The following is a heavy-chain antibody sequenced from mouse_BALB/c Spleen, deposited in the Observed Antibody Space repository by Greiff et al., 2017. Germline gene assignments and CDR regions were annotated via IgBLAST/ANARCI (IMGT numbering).Heavy chain of an antibody. CDR2: ISYSGST. D-gene: IGHD2-14*01. CDR1: GYSITSDYA. Sequence: DVKLVESGPGLVKPSQSLSLTCTVTGYSITSDYAWNWIRQFPGNKLEWMGYISYSGSTSYNPSLKSRISITRDTSKNQFFLQLNSVTTEDTATYYCARIYYRYDPYYFDYWGQGTTLTVSS. J-gene: IGHJ2*01. CDR3: ARIYYRYDPYYFDY. V-gene: IGHV3-2*02.